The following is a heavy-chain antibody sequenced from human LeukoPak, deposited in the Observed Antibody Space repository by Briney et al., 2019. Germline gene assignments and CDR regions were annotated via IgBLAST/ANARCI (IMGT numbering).Heavy chain of an antibody. V-gene: IGHV3-7*01. J-gene: IGHJ3*02. CDR2: IKKDGSEK. Sequence: GGSLRLSCAASEFSFSNYWMSWVRQAPGKGLEWVANIKKDGSEKYYVDSVKGRFTISRDNAKNSLFLQMNSLRAEDTAVYYCASTYVVVTAVHDAFHIWGQGTMVTVSS. CDR3: ASTYVVVTAVHDAFHI. D-gene: IGHD2-21*02. CDR1: EFSFSNYW.